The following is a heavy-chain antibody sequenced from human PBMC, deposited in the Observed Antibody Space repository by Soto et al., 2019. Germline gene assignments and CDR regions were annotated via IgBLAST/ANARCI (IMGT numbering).Heavy chain of an antibody. J-gene: IGHJ4*02. D-gene: IGHD3-10*01. CDR2: IYYSGST. Sequence: PSETLSLTWTVSDGSISSYYWSWIRQPPGKGLEWIGYIYYSGSTNYNPSLKSRVTISVDTSKNQFSLKLSSVTAADTAVYYCARESHYYGSGSYGYYFDYWGQGTLVTVSS. CDR1: DGSISSYY. V-gene: IGHV4-59*01. CDR3: ARESHYYGSGSYGYYFDY.